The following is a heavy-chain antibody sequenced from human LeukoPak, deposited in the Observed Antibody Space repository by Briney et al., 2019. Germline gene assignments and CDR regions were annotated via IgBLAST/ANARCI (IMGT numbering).Heavy chain of an antibody. CDR1: GYTFTSYY. V-gene: IGHV1-46*01. CDR3: ARDISVWLRIDY. CDR2: INPSGGST. D-gene: IGHD5-12*01. J-gene: IGHJ4*02. Sequence: ASVKVSCKASGYTFTSYYMHWVRQAPGQGLEWMGVINPSGGSTSYAQKFQGRVTMTRDTSTSTVYMELSSLRSEDTAVYYRARDISVWLRIDYWGQGTLVTVSS.